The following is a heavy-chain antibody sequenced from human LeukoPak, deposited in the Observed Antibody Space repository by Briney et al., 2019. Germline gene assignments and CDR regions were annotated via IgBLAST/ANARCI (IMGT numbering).Heavy chain of an antibody. Sequence: SETLSLTCTVSGGSISSYYWSWIRQPPGKGLEWIGYIYYSGSTNYNPSLKSRVTISVDTSKNQFSLKLSSVTAADTAVYYCARTLYTAMVNDAFDIWGQGTMVTVSS. J-gene: IGHJ3*02. CDR3: ARTLYTAMVNDAFDI. D-gene: IGHD5-18*01. CDR2: IYYSGST. V-gene: IGHV4-59*08. CDR1: GGSISSYY.